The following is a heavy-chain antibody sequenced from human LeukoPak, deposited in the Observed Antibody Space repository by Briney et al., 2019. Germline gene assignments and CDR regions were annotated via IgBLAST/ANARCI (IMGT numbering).Heavy chain of an antibody. CDR3: TTDLCRKTYYDFWSGYSEELLC. CDR1: GFTFSSYA. V-gene: IGHV3-15*01. D-gene: IGHD3-3*01. Sequence: PGGSLRLSCAASGFTFSSYAMSWVRQAPGKGLEWVGRIKSKTDGGTTDYAAPVKGRFTISRGDSKNTLYLQMNSLKTEDTAVYYCTTDLCRKTYYDFWSGYSEELLCWGQGTLVTVSS. CDR2: IKSKTDGGTT. J-gene: IGHJ4*02.